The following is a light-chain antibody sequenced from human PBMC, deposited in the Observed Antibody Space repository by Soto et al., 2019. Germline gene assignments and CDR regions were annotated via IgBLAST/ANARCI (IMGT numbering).Light chain of an antibody. Sequence: QSVVTQPPSASGAPGQRVTISFSGSSSNIGSNTVNWYQQLPGTAPKLLIYSNNQRPSGVPDRFSGSKSGTSASLAISGLQSEDEADYYCVAWDDSLNGRYVFGTGTKVTVL. CDR3: VAWDDSLNGRYV. J-gene: IGLJ1*01. CDR1: SSNIGSNT. V-gene: IGLV1-44*01. CDR2: SNN.